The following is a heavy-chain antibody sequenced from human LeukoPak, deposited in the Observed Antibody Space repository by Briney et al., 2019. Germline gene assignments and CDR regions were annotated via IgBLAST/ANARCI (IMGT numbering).Heavy chain of an antibody. CDR3: ARDPVLLWFGESETGDAFDI. CDR2: IYHSGST. D-gene: IGHD3-10*01. V-gene: IGHV4-4*02. CDR1: GGSISSSNW. Sequence: SETLSLTCAVSGGSISSSNWWSWVRQPPGKGLEWIGEIYHSGSTNYNPSLKSRVTISVDTSKNHFSLKLSSVTAADTAVYYCARDPVLLWFGESETGDAFDIWGQGTMVSVSS. J-gene: IGHJ3*02.